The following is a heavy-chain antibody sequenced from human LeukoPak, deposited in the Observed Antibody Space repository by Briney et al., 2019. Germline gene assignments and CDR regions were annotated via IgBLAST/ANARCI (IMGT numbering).Heavy chain of an antibody. CDR3: ARGELIHPRYFQH. CDR2: IYASGNT. J-gene: IGHJ1*01. V-gene: IGHV4-61*02. D-gene: IGHD1-26*01. CDR1: GGSISSDTYY. Sequence: SQTLSLTCTVSGGSISSDTYYWHWIRQPAGKGLEWIGRIYASGNTNNNPSLKSRATISRDKSKNQFSLKLSSVTAADTAVYYCARGELIHPRYFQHWGQGTLVTVSS.